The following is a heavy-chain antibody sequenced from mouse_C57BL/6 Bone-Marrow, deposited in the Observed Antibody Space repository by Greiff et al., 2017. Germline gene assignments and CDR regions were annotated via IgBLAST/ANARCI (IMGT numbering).Heavy chain of an antibody. CDR1: GFNIKDDY. D-gene: IGHD1-1*01. V-gene: IGHV14-4*01. CDR2: IDPENGDT. J-gene: IGHJ3*01. Sequence: VQLKESGAELVRPGASVKLSCTASGFNIKDDYMHWVKQRPEQGLEWIGWIDPENGDTEYASKFQGKATITADTSSNTAYLQLSSLTSEDTAVYYCTTGTTVVSWGQGTLVTVSA. CDR3: TTGTTVVS.